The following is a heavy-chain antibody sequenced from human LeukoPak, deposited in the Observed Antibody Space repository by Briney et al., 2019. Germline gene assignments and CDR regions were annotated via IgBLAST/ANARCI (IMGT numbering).Heavy chain of an antibody. D-gene: IGHD3-10*01. Sequence: SETLSLTCAVYGGSFSGYYWSWIRQPPGKGLEWIGEINHSGSTNYNPSLKSRVTISVDTSKNQFSLKLSSVTAADTAVYYCARGRDRTMVRGVILSDYWGQGTLVTVSS. CDR1: GGSFSGYY. J-gene: IGHJ4*02. V-gene: IGHV4-34*01. CDR3: ARGRDRTMVRGVILSDY. CDR2: INHSGST.